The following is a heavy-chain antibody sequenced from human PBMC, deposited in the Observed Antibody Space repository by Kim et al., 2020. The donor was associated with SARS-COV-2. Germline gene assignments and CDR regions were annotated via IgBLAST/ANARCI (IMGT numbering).Heavy chain of an antibody. V-gene: IGHV4-31*03. J-gene: IGHJ3*02. CDR2: IYYSGST. CDR1: GGSISSGGYY. Sequence: SETLSLTCTVSGGSISSGGYYWSWIRQHPGKGLEWIGYIYYSGSTYYNPSLKSRVTISVDTSKNQFSLKLSSVTAADTAVYYCARVARLGAFDIWGQGTMVTVSS. CDR3: ARVARLGAFDI. D-gene: IGHD6-19*01.